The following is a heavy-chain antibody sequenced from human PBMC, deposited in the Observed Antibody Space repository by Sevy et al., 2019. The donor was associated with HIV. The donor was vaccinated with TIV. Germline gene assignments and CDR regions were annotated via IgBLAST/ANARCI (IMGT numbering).Heavy chain of an antibody. CDR1: GLTFSSYA. CDR3: ARFPPERAFDI. J-gene: IGHJ3*02. Sequence: GGSLRLSCAASGLTFSSYAMHWVRQGPGKGLEWVAVISYDARNEDYADSVNGRFTIARDNSKNTLNLQMYCLRAEDPAVYYCARFPPERAFDIWGQGTMVTVSS. V-gene: IGHV3-30*04. CDR2: ISYDARNE.